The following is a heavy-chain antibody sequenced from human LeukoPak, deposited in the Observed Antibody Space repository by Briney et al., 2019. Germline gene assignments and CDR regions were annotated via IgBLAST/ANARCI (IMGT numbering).Heavy chain of an antibody. D-gene: IGHD3-16*01. CDR1: GGSISSYY. J-gene: IGHJ5*02. Sequence: PLETLSLTCTVSGGSISSYYWNWIRQPPGKGLEWIGYIYYSGGTNYNPSLKSRVTISVDTSKNQFSLNLTSVTAADTAVYYCARFTPQGYGWGGYNRFDPWGQGTLVTVSS. V-gene: IGHV4-59*01. CDR3: ARFTPQGYGWGGYNRFDP. CDR2: IYYSGGT.